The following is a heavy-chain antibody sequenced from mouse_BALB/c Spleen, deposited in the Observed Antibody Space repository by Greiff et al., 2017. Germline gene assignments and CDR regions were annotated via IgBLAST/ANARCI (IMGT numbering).Heavy chain of an antibody. CDR3: ARGGFYWYFDV. D-gene: IGHD1-2*01. CDR1: GFTFSSYA. Sequence: EVMLVESGGGLVKPGGSLKLSCAASGFTFSSYAMSWVRQTPEKRLEWVASISSGGSTYYPDSVKGRFTISRDNARNILYLQMSSLRSEDTAMYYCARGGFYWYFDVWGAGTTVTVSS. V-gene: IGHV5-6-5*01. CDR2: ISSGGST. J-gene: IGHJ1*01.